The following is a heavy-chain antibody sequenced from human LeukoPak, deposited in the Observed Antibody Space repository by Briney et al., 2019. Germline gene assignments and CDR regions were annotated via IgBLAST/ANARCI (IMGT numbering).Heavy chain of an antibody. CDR2: IKTDGSDK. CDR3: AREANLLWFGEGGFDY. J-gene: IGHJ4*02. D-gene: IGHD3-10*01. CDR1: GFTFSDYW. V-gene: IGHV3-7*01. Sequence: VGSLRLSCAASGFTFSDYWMTWVRQAPGKGLEWVANIKTDGSDKSYVDSVKGRFTISRDNAKNSLYLQMNSLRAEDTAVYYCAREANLLWFGEGGFDYWGQGTLVTVSS.